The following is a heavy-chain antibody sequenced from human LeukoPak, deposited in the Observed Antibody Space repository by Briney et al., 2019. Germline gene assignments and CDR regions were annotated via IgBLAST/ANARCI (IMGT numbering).Heavy chain of an antibody. CDR3: AREVTWYYYYMDV. Sequence: SETLSLTCTVSGCSISSYYWRWIRQPPGKGLEWIEYIYYSGSTNYNPSLKSRVTISVDTSKNQFSLKLSSVTAADTAVYYCAREVTWYYYYMDVWGKGTTVTISS. V-gene: IGHV4-59*12. CDR1: GCSISSYY. CDR2: IYYSGST. J-gene: IGHJ6*03. D-gene: IGHD2-21*02.